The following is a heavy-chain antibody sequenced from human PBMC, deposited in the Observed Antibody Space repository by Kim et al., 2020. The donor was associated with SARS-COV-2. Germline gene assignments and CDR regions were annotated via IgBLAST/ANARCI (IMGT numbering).Heavy chain of an antibody. Sequence: GGSLRLSCAASGFTFSSYSMNWVRQAPGKGLEWVSSISSSSSYIYYADSVKGRFTISRDNAKNSLYLQMNSLRAEDTAVYYCARESEYVREITIFGVVTSPGGYIDYWGQGTLVTVSS. J-gene: IGHJ4*02. D-gene: IGHD3-3*01. CDR1: GFTFSSYS. CDR3: ARESEYVREITIFGVVTSPGGYIDY. CDR2: ISSSSSYI. V-gene: IGHV3-21*01.